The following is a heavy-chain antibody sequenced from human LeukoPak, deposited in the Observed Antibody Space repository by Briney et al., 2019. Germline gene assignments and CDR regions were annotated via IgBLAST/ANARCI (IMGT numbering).Heavy chain of an antibody. J-gene: IGHJ6*03. CDR2: ISAYNGNT. CDR1: GYTFTSYG. V-gene: IGHV1-18*01. D-gene: IGHD3-3*01. Sequence: ASVKVSCKASGYTFTSYGISWVRQAPGQGLEWMGWISAYNGNTNYAQKLQGRVTMTTDTSTSTAYMELRSLRSDDTAVYYCARRYYDFWSGTYYYYYYMDVWGKGTTVTVSS. CDR3: ARRYYDFWSGTYYYYYYMDV.